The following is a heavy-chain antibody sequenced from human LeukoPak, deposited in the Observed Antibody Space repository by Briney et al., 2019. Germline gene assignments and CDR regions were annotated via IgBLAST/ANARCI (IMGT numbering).Heavy chain of an antibody. D-gene: IGHD1-26*01. CDR3: ARQNTPHGNFDY. Sequence: GGSLRLSCAASGFTFSSYDMHWVRQPTGKGLEWVPAIGVAANTFYSGSVKGRFTISRENAKNSLFLLMTSLRADDTAVYYCARQNTPHGNFDYWGQGILVTVSS. CDR2: IGVAANT. J-gene: IGHJ4*02. CDR1: GFTFSSYD. V-gene: IGHV3-13*01.